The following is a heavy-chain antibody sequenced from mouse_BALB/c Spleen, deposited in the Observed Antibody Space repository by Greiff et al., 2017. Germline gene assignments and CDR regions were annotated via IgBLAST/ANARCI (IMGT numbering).Heavy chain of an antibody. V-gene: IGHV1-87*01. CDR1: GYTFTSYW. J-gene: IGHJ4*01. CDR3: ARRDLLSAMDY. Sequence: QVQLQQSGAELARPGASGKLSCKASGYTFTSYWMQWVKQRPGQGLEWIGAINPGDGDTRYTQKFKGKATLTADKSSSTDYMQLSSLASEDSAVFYSARRDLLSAMDYWGQGTSVTVSS. D-gene: IGHD2-10*01. CDR2: INPGDGDT.